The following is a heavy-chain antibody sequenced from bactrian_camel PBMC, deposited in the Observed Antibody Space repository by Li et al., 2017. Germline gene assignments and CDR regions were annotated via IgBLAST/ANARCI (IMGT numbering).Heavy chain of an antibody. J-gene: IGHJ4*01. D-gene: IGHD3*01. V-gene: IGHV3S1*01. CDR3: AKGVANNVASEA. Sequence: QVQLVESGGGVVQPGGSLRLSCEVSGLTFSNYAMHWVRQAPGKGLEWVSRLDSGGGGTYYADSVKGRFTISRDNAKNTLYLQLNSLRTEDTAVYYCAKGVANNVASEAWGQGTQVTVS. CDR1: GLTFSNYA. CDR2: LDSGGGGT.